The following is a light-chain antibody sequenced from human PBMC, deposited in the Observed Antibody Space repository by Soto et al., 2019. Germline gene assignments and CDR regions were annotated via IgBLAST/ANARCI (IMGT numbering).Light chain of an antibody. V-gene: IGKV1-39*01. CDR2: AAS. J-gene: IGKJ4*01. CDR1: QSISSY. CDR3: QQSCSTPPVT. Sequence: DIKITQSPSSVSASVGDRVTITCRASQSISSYLNWYQQKPGKAPKLLIYAASSLQSGVPSRFSGSGSGTDFTLTISSLQPEDFATYYCQQSCSTPPVTFGGGTKVDIK.